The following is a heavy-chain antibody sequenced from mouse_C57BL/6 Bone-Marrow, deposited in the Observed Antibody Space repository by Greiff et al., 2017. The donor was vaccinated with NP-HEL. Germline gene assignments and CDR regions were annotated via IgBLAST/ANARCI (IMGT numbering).Heavy chain of an antibody. Sequence: QVQLQQPGAELVKPGASVKLSCKASGYTFTSYWMQWVKQRPGQGLEWIGEIDPSDSYTNYNQKFKGKATLTVDTSSSTAYMQLSSLTSEDSAVYYYSREDYDYDVGYWGQGTTLTVSS. CDR1: GYTFTSYW. V-gene: IGHV1-50*01. D-gene: IGHD2-4*01. CDR3: SREDYDYDVGY. J-gene: IGHJ2*01. CDR2: IDPSDSYT.